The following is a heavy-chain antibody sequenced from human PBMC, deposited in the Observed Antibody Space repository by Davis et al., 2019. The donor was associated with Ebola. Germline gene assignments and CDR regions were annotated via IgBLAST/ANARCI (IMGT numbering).Heavy chain of an antibody. D-gene: IGHD3-3*01. CDR1: GDSISSYY. CDR2: IYYSGST. J-gene: IGHJ5*02. Sequence: MPSETLSLTCTVSGDSISSYYWSWFRQPPGKGLEWIGYIYYSGSTNYNTSLKSRVTISVDTSKNQFSLKLSSVTAADTAVYYCARIDYDFWSGYYGGNWFDPWGQGTLVTVSS. CDR3: ARIDYDFWSGYYGGNWFDP. V-gene: IGHV4-59*01.